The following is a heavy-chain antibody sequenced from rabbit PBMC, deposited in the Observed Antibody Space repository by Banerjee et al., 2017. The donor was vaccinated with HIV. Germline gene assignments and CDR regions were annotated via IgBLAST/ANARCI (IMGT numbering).Heavy chain of an antibody. J-gene: IGHJ6*01. Sequence: QSLEESGGGLVQPEGSLALTCKASGFSFSSSDYICWVRQAPGKGLEWISCIAGSSSGFTYSATWAKGRFTFSKTSSTTVTLQMTSLTAADTATYFCARDLDGVIGWNFGWWGPGTLVTVS. CDR2: IAGSSSGFT. CDR3: ARDLDGVIGWNFGW. CDR1: GFSFSSSDY. D-gene: IGHD4-1*01. V-gene: IGHV1S40*01.